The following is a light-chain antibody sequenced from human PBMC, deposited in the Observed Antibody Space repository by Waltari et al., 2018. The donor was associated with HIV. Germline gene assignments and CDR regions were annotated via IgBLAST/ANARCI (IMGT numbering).Light chain of an antibody. CDR2: KDI. CDR3: QSTDYDGTWV. J-gene: IGLJ3*02. V-gene: IGLV3-25*03. CDR1: ALPKKY. Sequence: SYDLTQTPSVSVPPGQTARINCSRGALPKKYSSWYRQKAGQAPMLLIYKDIQRPSGIPERISGSGSGTGVTLTISDVQTEDEGDYFCQSTDYDGTWVFGGGTKLTVL.